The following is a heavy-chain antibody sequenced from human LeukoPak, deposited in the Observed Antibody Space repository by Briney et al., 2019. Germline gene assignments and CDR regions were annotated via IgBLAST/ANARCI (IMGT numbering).Heavy chain of an antibody. CDR1: GGSISSGGYS. CDR2: IYYSGST. V-gene: IGHV4-31*03. J-gene: IGHJ4*02. CDR3: ARTSGSYYVDY. D-gene: IGHD1-26*01. Sequence: PSETLSLTCTVSGGSISSGGYSWSWIRQHPGKGLEWIGYIYYSGSTYYNPSLKSRVTISVDTSKNQFSLKLSSVTAADTAVYYCARTSGSYYVDYWGQGTLVTVSS.